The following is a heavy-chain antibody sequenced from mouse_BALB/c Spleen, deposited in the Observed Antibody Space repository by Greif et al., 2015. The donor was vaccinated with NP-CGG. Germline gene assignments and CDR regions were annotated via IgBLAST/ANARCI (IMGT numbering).Heavy chain of an antibody. D-gene: IGHD1-1*02. CDR3: TRYGGLDHFYAMDY. CDR1: GYTFTSYY. Sequence: QVQLQQSGAELVNPGASVKLSCKASGYTFTSYYMYWVEQRPGQGLEWIGGINPSNGGTNFNEKFKSKATLTVDKSSSTAYMQLSSLTSEDSAVYYCTRYGGLDHFYAMDYWGQGTSVTVSS. J-gene: IGHJ4*01. CDR2: INPSNGGT. V-gene: IGHV1S16*01.